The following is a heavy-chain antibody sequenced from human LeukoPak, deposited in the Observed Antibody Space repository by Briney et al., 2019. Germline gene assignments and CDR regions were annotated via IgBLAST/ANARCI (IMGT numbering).Heavy chain of an antibody. CDR1: GGSFSGYY. CDR3: ARGNRQLAYYGSGSRLPYDL. CDR2: VNHFERI. D-gene: IGHD3-10*01. J-gene: IGHJ4*02. Sequence: TPSETLSLTCAVYGGSFSGYYWTWIRQPPGKGLEWIGEVNHFERINYNPSLKGRVTISVDTSKNHFSLKLTSVTAADTAIYYCARGNRQLAYYGSGSRLPYDLWGQGTLVTVSS. V-gene: IGHV4-34*01.